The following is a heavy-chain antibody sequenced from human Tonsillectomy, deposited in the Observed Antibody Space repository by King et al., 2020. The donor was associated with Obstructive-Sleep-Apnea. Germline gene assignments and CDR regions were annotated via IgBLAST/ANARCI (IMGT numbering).Heavy chain of an antibody. Sequence: LQLQESGPGLVKPSETLSLTCTVSGGSISSSSYYWGWIRQPPGKGLGWIGSVFFCWSPYSNPSLKSRVTLSVDKSKNQFSLKPCSVTPPDTAVYYCAREGERIGAFDIWGQGTMVTVSS. CDR2: VFFCWSP. J-gene: IGHJ3*02. V-gene: IGHV4-39*07. D-gene: IGHD1-1*01. CDR1: GGSISSSSYY. CDR3: AREGERIGAFDI.